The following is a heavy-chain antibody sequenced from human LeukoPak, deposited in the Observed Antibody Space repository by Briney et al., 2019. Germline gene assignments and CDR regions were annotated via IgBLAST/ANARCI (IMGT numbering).Heavy chain of an antibody. CDR3: ARGSCSGGSCYLRHGPFDY. CDR1: GFSISSSSYY. J-gene: IGHJ4*02. V-gene: IGHV4-39*07. D-gene: IGHD2-15*01. Sequence: PSETLSLTCTVSGFSISSSSYYWGWLRQPPGKGREWIGSIYYSGSTYYNPSLKSRVTISVDTSKNQFSLKLSSVTAADTAVYYCARGSCSGGSCYLRHGPFDYGGQGTLVTVSS. CDR2: IYYSGST.